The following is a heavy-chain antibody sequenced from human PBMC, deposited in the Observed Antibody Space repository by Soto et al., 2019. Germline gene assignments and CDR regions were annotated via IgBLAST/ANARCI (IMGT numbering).Heavy chain of an antibody. Sequence: ASAKVSCKASGFTFTSSAMQWVRQARGQRLEWIGWIVVGSGNTNYAQKFQERVTITRDMSTSTAYMELSSLRSEDTAVYYCAAGERIVVVPAASDAFDIWGQGTMVTVSS. CDR3: AAGERIVVVPAASDAFDI. V-gene: IGHV1-58*02. CDR2: IVVGSGNT. CDR1: GFTFTSSA. D-gene: IGHD2-2*01. J-gene: IGHJ3*02.